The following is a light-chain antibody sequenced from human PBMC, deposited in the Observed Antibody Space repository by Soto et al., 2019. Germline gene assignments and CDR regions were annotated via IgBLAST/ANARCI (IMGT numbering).Light chain of an antibody. V-gene: IGKV3-20*01. CDR1: QSVRSNY. CDR2: GAS. J-gene: IGKJ4*01. Sequence: EIVLTPSSVLLSLSPGERAPPYCRASQSVRSNYLAWYQQKPGRAPRLLIYGASSRATGIPDRFSGSGSGTDFTLTISRLEPEDFAVYYCQQYGSSPRAFGGGTKVDIK. CDR3: QQYGSSPRA.